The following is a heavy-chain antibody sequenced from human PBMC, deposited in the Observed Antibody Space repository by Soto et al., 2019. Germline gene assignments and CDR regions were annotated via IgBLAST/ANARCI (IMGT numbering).Heavy chain of an antibody. CDR1: GCTFIGSA. CDR2: IRSKANSYAT. CDR3: TRLSGDRPNYYYYGMDV. J-gene: IGHJ6*02. Sequence: WGTLRRSCAASGCTFIGSAIHCVRYSSLKSREWVGRIRSKANSYATAYAASVKGRFTISRDDSKNTAYLQMNSLKTEDTAVYYCTRLSGDRPNYYYYGMDVWGQGTTVTVSS. D-gene: IGHD7-27*01. V-gene: IGHV3-73*01.